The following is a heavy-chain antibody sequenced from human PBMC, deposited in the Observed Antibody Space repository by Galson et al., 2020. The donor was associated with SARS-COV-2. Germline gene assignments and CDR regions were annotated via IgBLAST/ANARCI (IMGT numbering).Heavy chain of an antibody. CDR1: GGSFSGYY. D-gene: IGHD3-10*01. CDR3: ARGLRLLWFGELSYWFDP. V-gene: IGHV4-34*01. J-gene: IGHJ5*02. Sequence: SETLSLTCAVYGGSFSGYYWSWIRQPPGKGLEWIGEINHSGRTNYNPSLKSRVTISVDTSKNQFSLKLSSVTAADTAVYYCARGLRLLWFGELSYWFDPWGQGTLVTVSS. CDR2: INHSGRT.